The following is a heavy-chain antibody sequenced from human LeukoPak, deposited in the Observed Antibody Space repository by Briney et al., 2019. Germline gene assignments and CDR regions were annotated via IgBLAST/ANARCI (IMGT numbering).Heavy chain of an antibody. J-gene: IGHJ2*01. CDR3: ARGIRVREPAAGGWYFDL. D-gene: IGHD2-2*01. Sequence: SETLSLTCTVSGGSISSSSYYWGWIRQPPGRGLEWVGSIYYSGSTYYSPSLKSRVTISVDTSKNRFSLKLSSVTAADTAVYYCARGIRVREPAAGGWYFDLWGRGTLVTVSS. CDR2: IYYSGST. V-gene: IGHV4-39*07. CDR1: GGSISSSSYY.